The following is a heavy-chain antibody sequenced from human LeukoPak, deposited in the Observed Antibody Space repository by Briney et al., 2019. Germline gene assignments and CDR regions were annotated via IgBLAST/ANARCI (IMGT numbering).Heavy chain of an antibody. CDR2: IIPIFGIA. D-gene: IGHD1-26*01. CDR3: ARDQSGSSYYYYGMDV. Sequence: GASVKVSCKASGYTFTSYGISWVRQAPGQGLEWMGRIIPIFGIANYAQKFQGRVTITADKSTSTAYMELSSLRSEDTAVYYCARDQSGSSYYYYGMDVWGQGTTVTVSS. V-gene: IGHV1-69*04. J-gene: IGHJ6*02. CDR1: GYTFTSYG.